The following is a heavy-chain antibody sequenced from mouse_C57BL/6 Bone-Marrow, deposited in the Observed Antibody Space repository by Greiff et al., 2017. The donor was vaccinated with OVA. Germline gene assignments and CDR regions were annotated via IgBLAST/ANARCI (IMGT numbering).Heavy chain of an antibody. CDR2: IRLKSDNYAT. CDR3: TGGGFPFAY. Sequence: EVQLQESGGGLVQPGGSMKLSCVASGFTFSNYWMNWVRQSPEKGLEWVAQIRLKSDNYATHYAESVKGRFTISRDDSKSSVYLQMNNLRAEDTGSYYCTGGGFPFAYGGQGTLVTVSA. V-gene: IGHV6-3*01. J-gene: IGHJ3*01. CDR1: GFTFSNYW.